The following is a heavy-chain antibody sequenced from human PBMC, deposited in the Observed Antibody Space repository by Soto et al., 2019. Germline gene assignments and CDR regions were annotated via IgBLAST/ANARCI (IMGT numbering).Heavy chain of an antibody. V-gene: IGHV3-30*18. J-gene: IGHJ4*02. D-gene: IGHD6-19*01. CDR3: AKGGRQWLITSDFNY. Sequence: VQLVESGGGVVQPGRSLRLSCAASGFTFSDYAMHWVRQAPGKGLEWVAVVSHDGRNTHYADSVKGRFTISRDSSKNTFFLEMTSLRAEDRAVYYCAKGGRQWLITSDFNYWGQGALVTVSS. CDR2: VSHDGRNT. CDR1: GFTFSDYA.